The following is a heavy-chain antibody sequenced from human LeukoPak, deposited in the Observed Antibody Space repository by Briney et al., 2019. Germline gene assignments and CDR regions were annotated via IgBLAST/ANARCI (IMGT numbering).Heavy chain of an antibody. D-gene: IGHD3-22*01. J-gene: IGHJ3*02. CDR2: ISSSSSTI. CDR1: GFTFGSYS. Sequence: GGSLRLSCAASGFTFGSYSMNWVRQAPGKGLEWVSYISSSSSTIYYADSVKGRFTISRDNAKNSLYLQMNSLRAEDTAVYYCARRRWGSSGYYYPDAFDIWGQGTMVTVSS. CDR3: ARRRWGSSGYYYPDAFDI. V-gene: IGHV3-48*01.